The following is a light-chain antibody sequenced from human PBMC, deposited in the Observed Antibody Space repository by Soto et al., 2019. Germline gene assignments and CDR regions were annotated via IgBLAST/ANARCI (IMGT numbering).Light chain of an antibody. CDR3: QQSYSTTWT. CDR2: AAS. Sequence: DIQMTQSPSSLSASVEDRFIITFLASQSISNHLNWYQQKPGKAPKLLIYAASSLQSGVPSRFSGSGSETDFTLTISSLQPEDFATYSCQQSYSTTWTFGQGTKVDIK. V-gene: IGKV1-39*01. J-gene: IGKJ1*01. CDR1: QSISNH.